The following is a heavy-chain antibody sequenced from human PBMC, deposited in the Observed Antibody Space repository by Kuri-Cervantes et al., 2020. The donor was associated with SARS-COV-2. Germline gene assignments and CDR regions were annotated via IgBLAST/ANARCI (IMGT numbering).Heavy chain of an antibody. D-gene: IGHD3-9*01. CDR3: ARGGHDILTYYFDY. CDR2: INAGNGNT. Sequence: ASVKVSCKASGYTFTSYAMHWVRQAPGQRLEWMGWINAGNGNTKYSQKFQGRVTMTRDTSTSTVYMELSSLRSEGTAVYYCARGGHDILTYYFDYWGQGTLVTVSS. V-gene: IGHV1-3*01. CDR1: GYTFTSYA. J-gene: IGHJ4*02.